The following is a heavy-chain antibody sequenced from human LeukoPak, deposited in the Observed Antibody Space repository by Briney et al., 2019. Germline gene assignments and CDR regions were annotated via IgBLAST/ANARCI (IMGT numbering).Heavy chain of an antibody. Sequence: GGSLRLSCAASGFTFSSYSMNWVRQAPGKGLEWVSYISSSSSTIYYADSVKGRFTISRDNAKNSLYLQMNSLRAEDTAVYYCAKAVTSGGRYAFDIWGQGTMVTVSS. CDR1: GFTFSSYS. CDR3: AKAVTSGGRYAFDI. V-gene: IGHV3-48*01. J-gene: IGHJ3*02. CDR2: ISSSSSTI. D-gene: IGHD4-17*01.